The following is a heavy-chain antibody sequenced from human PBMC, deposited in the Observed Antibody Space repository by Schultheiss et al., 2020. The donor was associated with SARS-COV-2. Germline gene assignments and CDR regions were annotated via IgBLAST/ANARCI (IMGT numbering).Heavy chain of an antibody. Sequence: GGSLRLSCAASGFTFSSYAMLWVRQAPGKGLEWVSAISGSGGSTYYADSVKGRFTISRDNSKNTLYLQMNSLRAEDTAVYYCARDYRIGYSYGLDYWGQGTLVTVSS. D-gene: IGHD5-18*01. V-gene: IGHV3-23*01. CDR3: ARDYRIGYSYGLDY. CDR2: ISGSGGST. CDR1: GFTFSSYA. J-gene: IGHJ4*02.